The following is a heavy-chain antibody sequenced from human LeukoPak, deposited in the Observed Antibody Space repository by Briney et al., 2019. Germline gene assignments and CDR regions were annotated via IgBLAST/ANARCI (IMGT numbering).Heavy chain of an antibody. CDR2: ISTYNGNT. J-gene: IGHJ5*02. D-gene: IGHD5-12*01. CDR1: GQTLSIYG. Sequence: GASVKVSCKTSGQTLSIYGITWVRQGPGEGVEWMGWISTYNGNTDYAQQFRGRISMSADTSTNTAYMELRILRPDDTAIYYCATEKIGWLDPWGQGTLVTVSS. CDR3: ATEKIGWLDP. V-gene: IGHV1-18*01.